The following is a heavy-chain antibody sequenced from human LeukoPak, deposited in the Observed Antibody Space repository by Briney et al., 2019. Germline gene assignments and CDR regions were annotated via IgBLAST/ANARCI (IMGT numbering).Heavy chain of an antibody. V-gene: IGHV3-23*01. D-gene: IGHD6-19*01. Sequence: GGSLRLSCAASGFTLSSYWMSWVRQAPGKGLEWVSAISGSGGSTYYADSVKGRFTISRDNSKNTLYLQMNSLRAEDTAVYYCAKDRFVRQGWRYYFDYWGQGTLVTVSS. CDR1: GFTLSSYW. CDR3: AKDRFVRQGWRYYFDY. CDR2: ISGSGGST. J-gene: IGHJ4*02.